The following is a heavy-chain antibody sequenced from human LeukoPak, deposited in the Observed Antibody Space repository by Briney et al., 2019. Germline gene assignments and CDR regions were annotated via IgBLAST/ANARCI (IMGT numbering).Heavy chain of an antibody. V-gene: IGHV1-46*01. D-gene: IGHD2-15*01. CDR1: GYTFTSYY. CDR2: INPTGGST. Sequence: GASVKVSCKASGYTFTSYYMHWVRQAPGQGLEWMGLINPTGGSTGYAQKFQGRVTMTRDTSISTAYMELSRLRSDDTAVYYCAREGSSSYHHYNQGHWFDPWGQGTLVTVSS. CDR3: AREGSSSYHHYNQGHWFDP. J-gene: IGHJ5*02.